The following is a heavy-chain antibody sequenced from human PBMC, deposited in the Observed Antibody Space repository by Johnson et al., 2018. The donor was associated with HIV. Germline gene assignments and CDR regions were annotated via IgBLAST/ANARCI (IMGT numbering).Heavy chain of an antibody. V-gene: IGHV3-30*18. J-gene: IGHJ3*02. D-gene: IGHD2/OR15-2a*01. CDR1: GFMFSSFA. CDR2: ISYDGSNK. Sequence: QVQLVESGGGVVQPGRSLRLSCAASGFMFSSFAMHWVRQAPGKGLEWVAVISYDGSNKYYVDSVKGRFTISRDNSKNTLYLQMNSLRAEDASVYHCEKDKFLKGIIGNAFDIWGQGTMVTVSS. CDR3: EKDKFLKGIIGNAFDI.